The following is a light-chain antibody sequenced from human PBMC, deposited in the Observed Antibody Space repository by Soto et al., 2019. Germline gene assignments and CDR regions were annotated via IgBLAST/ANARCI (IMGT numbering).Light chain of an antibody. V-gene: IGLV1-40*01. CDR1: SSNIGAGHD. J-gene: IGLJ2*01. Sequence: QAVVTQPPSVSGAPGQRVTISCTGSSSNIGAGHDVHWYQQVPGAAPKVLISGNSNRPSGVPDRFSGSKSGTSASLAITGLQAEDEADYYCQSFDSSLSALIFGGGTKLTVL. CDR3: QSFDSSLSALI. CDR2: GNS.